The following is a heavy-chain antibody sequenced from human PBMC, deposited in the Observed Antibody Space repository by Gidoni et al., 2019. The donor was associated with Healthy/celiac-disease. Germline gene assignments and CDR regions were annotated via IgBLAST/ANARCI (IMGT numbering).Heavy chain of an antibody. Sequence: QVQLQQWGAGLLKPSETLSLTCALYGGSFSGYYWGWIRQPPGKGLEWIGEINHSGSTNYNPSLKSRVTISVDTSKNQFSLKLSSVTAADTAVYYCARARGHPLDYWGQGTLVTVSS. D-gene: IGHD3-16*01. CDR3: ARARGHPLDY. CDR2: INHSGST. V-gene: IGHV4-34*01. CDR1: GGSFSGYY. J-gene: IGHJ4*02.